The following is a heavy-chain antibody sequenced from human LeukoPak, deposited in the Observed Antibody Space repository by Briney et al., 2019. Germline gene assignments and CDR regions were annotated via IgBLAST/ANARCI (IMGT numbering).Heavy chain of an antibody. D-gene: IGHD3-22*01. V-gene: IGHV6-1*01. CDR2: TYYRSKWYN. J-gene: IGHJ6*02. CDR1: GDSVSNNSAA. Sequence: SQTLSLTCAISGDSVSNNSAAWNWIRQSPSRGLEWLGRTYYRSKWYNDYAVSVKSRITINPDTSKNQFSLQLNSVTPEDTAVYYCARERYYYDSSGYYPNHPYYYYGMDVWGQGTTVTVSS. CDR3: ARERYYYDSSGYYPNHPYYYYGMDV.